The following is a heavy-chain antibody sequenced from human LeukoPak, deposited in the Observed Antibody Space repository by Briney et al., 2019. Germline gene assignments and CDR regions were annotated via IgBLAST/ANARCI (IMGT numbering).Heavy chain of an antibody. CDR3: ARLGYYYGMDV. CDR2: IYYSGST. V-gene: IGHV4-59*08. J-gene: IGHJ6*02. Sequence: SETLSLTCTVSGGSISSYYWSWIRQPPGKGLEWIGYIYYSGSTNYNPSLKSRVTISVDTSKNQFALKLSSVTAADTAVYYCARLGYYYGMDVWGQGTTVTVSS. CDR1: GGSISSYY.